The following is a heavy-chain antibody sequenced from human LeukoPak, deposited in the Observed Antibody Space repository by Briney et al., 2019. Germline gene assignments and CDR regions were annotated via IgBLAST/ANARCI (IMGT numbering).Heavy chain of an antibody. CDR3: ARMYYGSGSYQVHWFDP. CDR2: ISAYNGNT. CDR1: GYTFTGYY. J-gene: IGHJ5*02. D-gene: IGHD3-10*01. V-gene: IGHV1-18*04. Sequence: ASVKVSCKASGYTFTGYYVHWVRQAPGQGLEWMGWISAYNGNTNYAQKLQGRVTMTTDTSTSTVYMELRSLRSDDTAVYYCARMYYGSGSYQVHWFDPWGQGTLVTVSS.